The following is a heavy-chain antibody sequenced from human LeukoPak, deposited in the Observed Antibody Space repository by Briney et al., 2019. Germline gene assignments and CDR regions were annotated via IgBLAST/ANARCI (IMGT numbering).Heavy chain of an antibody. Sequence: GGSLRLSCAASGFTFGTYTMNWVRQAPGKGLEWVSSISISSTYRYYADSVKGRFTMSRDNAKNSLFLQMNSLRAEDTAVYYCVRDQPDTAFDYWGQGTLVTVSS. CDR1: GFTFGTYT. V-gene: IGHV3-21*01. CDR2: ISISSTYR. J-gene: IGHJ4*02. CDR3: VRDQPDTAFDY. D-gene: IGHD5-18*01.